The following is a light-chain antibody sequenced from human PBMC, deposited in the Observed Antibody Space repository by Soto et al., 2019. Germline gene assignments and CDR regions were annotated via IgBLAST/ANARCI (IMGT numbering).Light chain of an antibody. Sequence: QSVLTQPASVSGSPGQSITISCTGTSSDVGFYNFVSWYQQHPGKAPKLMIYEVSNRPSGVSNRFSGSKSGNTVSLTISGLQAEDEADYYCSTYRSSNTPVVFGGGTKLTVL. V-gene: IGLV2-14*01. J-gene: IGLJ2*01. CDR3: STYRSSNTPVV. CDR2: EVS. CDR1: SSDVGFYNF.